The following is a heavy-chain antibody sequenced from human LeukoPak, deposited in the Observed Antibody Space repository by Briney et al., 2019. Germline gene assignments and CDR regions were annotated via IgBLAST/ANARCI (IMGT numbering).Heavy chain of an antibody. D-gene: IGHD1-1*01. J-gene: IGHJ4*02. CDR2: IRYDGSDK. CDR3: AKDTPTTGYHLDS. Sequence: GGSLRLSCAASGFTLRGYGMHWVRQAPGKGLEWVACIRYDGSDKSYADSVKGRFTISRDNSENTLYLQINSLRVEDTAVYYCAKDTPTTGYHLDSWGQGTLVTVSS. V-gene: IGHV3-30*02. CDR1: GFTLRGYG.